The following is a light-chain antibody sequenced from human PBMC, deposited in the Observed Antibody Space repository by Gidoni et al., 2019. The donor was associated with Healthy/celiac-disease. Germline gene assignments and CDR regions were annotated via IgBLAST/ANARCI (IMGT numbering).Light chain of an antibody. V-gene: IGKV3-11*01. CDR1: QSVSSY. CDR3: QQRSNWPPT. CDR2: DAS. Sequence: EIVLTQSPATLSLSPGERATLPCRASQSVSSYVAWYQQKPGQAPRLLIYDASNRATGIPARFSGSGSGTDFTLTISSLEPEDFAVYYCQQRSNWPPTVGGGTKVEIK. J-gene: IGKJ4*01.